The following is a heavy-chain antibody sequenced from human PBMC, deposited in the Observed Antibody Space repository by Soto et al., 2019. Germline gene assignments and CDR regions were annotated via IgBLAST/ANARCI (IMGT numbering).Heavy chain of an antibody. D-gene: IGHD5-12*01. Sequence: QVQLVESGGGVVQPGRSLRLSCAASGFTFSSYVMHWVRQAPGTGLEWVAVIWYDGSNKYSADSVNGRFTISKDNSKKPLYLQRNSLRAEDTAVYYCARGRHGGYESAKVYNGMDVWGQGTPGTV. CDR1: GFTFSSYV. CDR2: IWYDGSNK. J-gene: IGHJ6*02. V-gene: IGHV3-33*01. CDR3: ARGRHGGYESAKVYNGMDV.